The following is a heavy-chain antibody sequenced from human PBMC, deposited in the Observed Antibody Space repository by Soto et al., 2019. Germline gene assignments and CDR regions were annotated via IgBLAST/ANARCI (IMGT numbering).Heavy chain of an antibody. CDR3: ARTSFSGYNKQFEY. J-gene: IGHJ4*02. CDR2: IDWDDDK. V-gene: IGHV2-70*01. Sequence: SGPTLVNPTQTLTLTCTFSGLSVSSIEMCVSWIRQPPGKALEWLALIDWDDDKFYSTSLKTRLTISKDTSKNQVVLTVTNMDPVDTATYYCARTSFSGYNKQFEYWGQRTLVNVSS. D-gene: IGHD1-1*01. CDR1: GLSVSSIEMC.